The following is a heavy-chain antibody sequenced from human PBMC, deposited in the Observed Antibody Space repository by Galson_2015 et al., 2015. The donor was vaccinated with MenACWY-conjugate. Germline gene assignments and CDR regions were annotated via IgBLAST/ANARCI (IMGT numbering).Heavy chain of an antibody. D-gene: IGHD3-10*01. J-gene: IGHJ3*02. CDR3: ARGGVMVRGAHDAFDI. CDR1: GFTFSSYC. V-gene: IGHV3-21*01. Sequence: SLRLSCAASGFTFSSYCMNWVRQAPGQGLEWVSSISSSSSSIYYADSVKGRFTISRDNAKNSLYLQMNSLRAEDTAVYYWARGGVMVRGAHDAFDIWGQGTMVTVSS. CDR2: ISSSSSSI.